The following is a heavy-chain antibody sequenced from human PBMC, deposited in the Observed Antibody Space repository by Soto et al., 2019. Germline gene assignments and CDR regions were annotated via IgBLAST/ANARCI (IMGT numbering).Heavy chain of an antibody. CDR3: ATDKSSSPFDY. CDR2: IWHDGSIQ. J-gene: IGHJ4*02. V-gene: IGHV3-33*01. D-gene: IGHD2-2*01. Sequence: QVQLVEFGGGVVQPGRSLRLSCAASGFSLSNYGMHWVRQAPGKGLEWVAVIWHDGSIQQYADSVKGRFTISRDNSKNTLSLQMNSLRAEDTAMYYCATDKSSSPFDYWGPGTLVTVSS. CDR1: GFSLSNYG.